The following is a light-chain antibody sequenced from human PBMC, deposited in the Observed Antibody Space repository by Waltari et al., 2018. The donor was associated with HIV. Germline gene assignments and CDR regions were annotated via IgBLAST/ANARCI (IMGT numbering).Light chain of an antibody. CDR1: QSVASSY. CDR3: QQYGSSPPIT. V-gene: IGKV3-20*01. Sequence: EIVLTQSPGTLSLSPGETATLACRASQSVASSYLAWYRQKPGQAPRLLIYGASSRATGIPDRFSGSGSGTDFSLIISRLEPEDSAVYYCQQYGSSPPITFGQGTRLEIK. CDR2: GAS. J-gene: IGKJ5*01.